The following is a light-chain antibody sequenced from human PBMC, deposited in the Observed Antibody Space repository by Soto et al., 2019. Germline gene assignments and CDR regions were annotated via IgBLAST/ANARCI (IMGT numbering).Light chain of an antibody. CDR3: SSYTSSSTRV. J-gene: IGLJ1*01. CDR1: SSDVGGYNS. CDR2: EVT. V-gene: IGLV2-14*01. Sequence: QSALTQPASVSGSPGQSITISCTGTSSDVGGYNSVSWYQQHPGKAPKLVIYEVTNRPSGISNRFSGSKSGNTASLTISVLQAEDEADYYCSSYTSSSTRVFGTGTKVTVL.